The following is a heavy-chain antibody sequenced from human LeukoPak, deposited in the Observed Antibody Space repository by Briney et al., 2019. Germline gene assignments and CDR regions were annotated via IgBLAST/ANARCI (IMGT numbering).Heavy chain of an antibody. CDR3: AVSGEYPWAFDI. V-gene: IGHV4-34*01. CDR2: INHSGST. D-gene: IGHD3-10*01. Sequence: SETLSLTCAVYGGSFSGYYWSWIRQPPGKGLEWIGEINHSGSTNYNPSPKSRVTISVDTSKNQFSLKLSSVTAADTAVYYCAVSGEYPWAFDIWGQGTMVTVSS. CDR1: GGSFSGYY. J-gene: IGHJ3*02.